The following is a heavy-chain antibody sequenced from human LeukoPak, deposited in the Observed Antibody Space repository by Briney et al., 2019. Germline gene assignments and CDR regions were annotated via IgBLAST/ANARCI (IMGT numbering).Heavy chain of an antibody. V-gene: IGHV3-23*01. D-gene: IGHD3-10*01. CDR3: ATRHYYYRSLY. CDR2: ISGSAGSA. J-gene: IGHJ4*02. Sequence: AGCLRLSCAASGFTFSSYGMNWVRQAPGKGLEWVSGISGSAGSANYEDCVKGLFTISRDNSKNTLYLQMNSLRAEDTAVYYCATRHYYYRSLYWGQGTLVTVSS. CDR1: GFTFSSYG.